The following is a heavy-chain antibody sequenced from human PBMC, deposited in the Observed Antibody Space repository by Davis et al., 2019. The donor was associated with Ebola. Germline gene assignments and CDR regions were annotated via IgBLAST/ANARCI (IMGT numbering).Heavy chain of an antibody. CDR1: GFTFSSYW. CDR2: IKQDGSEK. Sequence: PGGSLRLSCSVSGFTFSSYWMSWVRQAPGKGLEWVANIKQDGSEKSYVASVKGRFTISRDNAKNSLYLQMSSLRVEDTAVYYCASPSFLYSSGWSFDFWGQGTLVTVSS. J-gene: IGHJ4*02. D-gene: IGHD6-13*01. CDR3: ASPSFLYSSGWSFDF. V-gene: IGHV3-7*01.